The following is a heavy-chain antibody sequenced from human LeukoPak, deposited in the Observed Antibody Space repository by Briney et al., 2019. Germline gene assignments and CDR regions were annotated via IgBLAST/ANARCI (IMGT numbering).Heavy chain of an antibody. CDR2: INHSGST. CDR1: GGSFSGYY. D-gene: IGHD2-15*01. CDR3: ARHGGTIAVSSDY. V-gene: IGHV4-34*01. Sequence: SETLSLTCAVYGGSFSGYYWSWIRQPPGKGLEWIGEINHSGSTYYNPSLKSRVTISVDTSKNQFSLKLSSVTAADTAVYYCARHGGTIAVSSDYWGQGTLVTVSS. J-gene: IGHJ4*02.